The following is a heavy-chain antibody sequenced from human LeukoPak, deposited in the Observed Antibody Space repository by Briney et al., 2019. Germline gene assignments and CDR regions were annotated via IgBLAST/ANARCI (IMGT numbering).Heavy chain of an antibody. D-gene: IGHD1-26*01. CDR1: GFTFSSYE. J-gene: IGHJ3*02. V-gene: IGHV3-48*03. CDR3: ARESIVGAHDAFDI. Sequence: GGSLRLSCAASGFTFSSYEMNWVRQAPGKGLEWVSYISSSGSTIYYADSVKGRFTISRDNAKNSLYLQMNSLRAEDTAVYYCARESIVGAHDAFDIWGQGTMVTVSS. CDR2: ISSSGSTI.